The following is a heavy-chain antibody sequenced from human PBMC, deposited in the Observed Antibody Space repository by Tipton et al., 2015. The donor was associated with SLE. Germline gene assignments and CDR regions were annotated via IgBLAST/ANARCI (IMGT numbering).Heavy chain of an antibody. J-gene: IGHJ4*02. V-gene: IGHV4-4*02. CDR2: IYYSGST. CDR1: GGSISSSNW. CDR3: ARGDGYNFDY. Sequence: GLVKPSGTLSLTCAVSGGSISSSNWWSWVRQPPGKGLEWIGYIYYSGSTFYNPSLKSRVTISVDTSKNQFSLKLSSVTAADTAVYYCARGDGYNFDYWGQGTLVTVSS. D-gene: IGHD5-24*01.